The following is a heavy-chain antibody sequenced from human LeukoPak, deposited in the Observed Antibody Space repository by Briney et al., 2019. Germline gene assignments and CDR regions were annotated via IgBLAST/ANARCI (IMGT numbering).Heavy chain of an antibody. J-gene: IGHJ4*02. D-gene: IGHD3-3*01. CDR3: AREGTYYDFWSGYSQWLTLFDY. CDR1: GFTFSSYW. V-gene: IGHV3-7*01. CDR2: IKQDGSEK. Sequence: GGSLRLSCAASGFTFSSYWMSWVRQAPGKGLEWVANIKQDGSEKYYVDSVKGRFTISRDNAKNSLYLQMNSLRAEDTAVYYCAREGTYYDFWSGYSQWLTLFDYWGQGTLVTVSS.